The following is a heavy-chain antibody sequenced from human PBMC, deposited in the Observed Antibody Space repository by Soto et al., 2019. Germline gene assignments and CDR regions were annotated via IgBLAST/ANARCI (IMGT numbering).Heavy chain of an antibody. J-gene: IGHJ6*02. CDR3: ARAGRYCGGGSGYSASGMDL. D-gene: IGHD2-15*01. CDR1: GGTFSSYA. CDR2: IIPIFGTA. V-gene: IGHV1-69*05. Sequence: QVQLVQSGAEVKKPGSSVKVSCKASGGTFSSYAISWVRQAPGQGLEWMGGIIPIFGTANYAQKFQGRDTITSNEQRSRAYRERRSRRSEDTAVYYCARAGRYCGGGSGYSASGMDLWGQGTTVTVSS.